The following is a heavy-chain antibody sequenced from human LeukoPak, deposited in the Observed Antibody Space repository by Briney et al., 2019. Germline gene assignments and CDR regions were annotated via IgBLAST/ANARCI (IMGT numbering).Heavy chain of an antibody. D-gene: IGHD3-22*01. Sequence: ASVKVSCKVSGYTLTELSMHWVRQAPGKGLEWMGGFDPEDGETIYAQKFQGRVTMTEDTSTDTAYMELSSLRSEDMAVYYCATDYYDSSGLMDYWGQGTLVTVSS. CDR2: FDPEDGET. J-gene: IGHJ4*02. V-gene: IGHV1-24*01. CDR1: GYTLTELS. CDR3: ATDYYDSSGLMDY.